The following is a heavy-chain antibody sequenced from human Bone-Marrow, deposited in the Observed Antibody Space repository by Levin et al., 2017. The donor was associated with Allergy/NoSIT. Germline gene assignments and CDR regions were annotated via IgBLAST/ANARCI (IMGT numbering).Heavy chain of an antibody. D-gene: IGHD2-8*02. J-gene: IGHJ4*02. Sequence: QPGGSLRLSCAASGFTVSNNYMSWVRQAPGKGLEGVSVIYSGGQTHYADSVRGRFTISRDSSNNTLYLQMNSLRAEDTAMYYCARAPSPGANWGQGTLVTVSS. CDR3: ARAPSPGAN. V-gene: IGHV3-53*01. CDR2: IYSGGQT. CDR1: GFTVSNNY.